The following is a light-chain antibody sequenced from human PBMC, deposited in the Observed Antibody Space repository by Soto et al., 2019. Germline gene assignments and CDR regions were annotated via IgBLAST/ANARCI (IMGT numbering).Light chain of an antibody. Sequence: EIVLTQSPGTLSVSPGERATLSCRASQSVSSNLAWYQHKHGQAPRLLIYAASTRATGIPARFSGSGSGTEFTLTISSLQSEDFAVYYCQQYDNWPPITFGQGTRLEI. CDR2: AAS. CDR3: QQYDNWPPIT. V-gene: IGKV3-15*01. J-gene: IGKJ5*01. CDR1: QSVSSN.